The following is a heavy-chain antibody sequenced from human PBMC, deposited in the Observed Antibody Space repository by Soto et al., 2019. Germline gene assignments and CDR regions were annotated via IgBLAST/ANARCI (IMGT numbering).Heavy chain of an antibody. CDR1: GYTFANFG. D-gene: IGHD3-9*01. CDR2: ISGYNGKA. V-gene: IGHV1-18*01. J-gene: IGHJ4*02. CDR3: ARCGIVTGHFPIDY. Sequence: ASVKVSCKASGYTFANFGVAWVRQAPGQGLEWMGWISGYNGKANVAQRFQGRVTMTTDTSTSTAYMELRTMRSDDTAVYFCARCGIVTGHFPIDYRAQGTLVTVSS.